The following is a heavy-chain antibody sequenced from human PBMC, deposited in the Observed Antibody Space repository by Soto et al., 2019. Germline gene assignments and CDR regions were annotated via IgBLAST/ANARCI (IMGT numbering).Heavy chain of an antibody. V-gene: IGHV3-30-3*01. CDR2: ISYDGSNK. J-gene: IGHJ4*02. CDR3: VRDGPHIIIYGYGDY. Sequence: QVPLVESGGGVVQPGRSLRLSCAASGFTFSSYVMHWVRQAPGKGLEWVAVISYDGSNKYYADSVKGRFTISRDNSKNTLHLQMNSLRTEDTAVYYCVRDGPHIIIYGYGDYWGQGTLVTVSS. D-gene: IGHD3-3*02. CDR1: GFTFSSYV.